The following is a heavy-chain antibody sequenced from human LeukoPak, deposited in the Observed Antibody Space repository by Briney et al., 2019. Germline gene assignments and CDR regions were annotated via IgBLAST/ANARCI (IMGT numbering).Heavy chain of an antibody. CDR2: IIPIFGTA. D-gene: IGHD6-13*01. CDR1: GGTFSSYA. CDR3: ARAQSWASSSWYAVWFDP. Sequence: SVKVSCKASGGTFSSYAVSWVRQAPGQGLEWMGGIIPIFGTANYAQKFQGRETITTDESTSTDYMELSRLRSEDTGVYYCARAQSWASSSWYAVWFDPWGQGTLVTVSS. J-gene: IGHJ5*02. V-gene: IGHV1-69*05.